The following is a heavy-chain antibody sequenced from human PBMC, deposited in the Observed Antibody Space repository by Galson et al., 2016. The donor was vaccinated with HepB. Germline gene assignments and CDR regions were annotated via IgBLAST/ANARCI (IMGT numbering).Heavy chain of an antibody. Sequence: SLRLSCAASGFTFSTYAMDWVRQAPGKGPEWVSAINGNGGSTYYTDSVKGRFTISRDNAKNTLYLQMNSLRAEDTAVYYCARDSAAAGTEWFDPWGQGTLVTVSS. CDR2: INGNGGST. CDR1: GFTFSTYA. CDR3: ARDSAAAGTEWFDP. J-gene: IGHJ5*02. D-gene: IGHD6-13*01. V-gene: IGHV3-23*01.